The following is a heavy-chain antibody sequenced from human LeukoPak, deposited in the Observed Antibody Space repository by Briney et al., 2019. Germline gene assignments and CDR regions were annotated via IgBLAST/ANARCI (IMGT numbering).Heavy chain of an antibody. CDR3: ARISSSSGNDYFDY. V-gene: IGHV2-70*04. D-gene: IGHD6-6*01. CDR2: IDWDDDK. J-gene: IGHJ4*02. Sequence: ASGPALVKPTQTLTLTCTFSGFSLSTSGMRVSWIRQPPGKALEWLARIDWDDDKFYSTSLKTRLTISKDTSKNQVVLTMTNMGPVDTATYYCARISSSSGNDYFDYWGQGTLVTVSS. CDR1: GFSLSTSGMR.